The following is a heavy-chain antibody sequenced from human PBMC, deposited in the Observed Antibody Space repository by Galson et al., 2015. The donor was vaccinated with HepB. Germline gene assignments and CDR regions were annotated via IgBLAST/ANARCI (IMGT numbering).Heavy chain of an antibody. CDR2: IKEDGSEK. J-gene: IGHJ4*02. Sequence: SLRLSCAASGFTFSSYWMSWVRQAPGKGLEWVANIKEDGSEKYYVDSVKGRFTISRDNAKNSLYLQMNSPRAEDTAMYYCARLEDSGDHRYWGQGTLVTVSS. V-gene: IGHV3-7*01. CDR1: GFTFSSYW. CDR3: ARLEDSGDHRY. D-gene: IGHD3-10*01.